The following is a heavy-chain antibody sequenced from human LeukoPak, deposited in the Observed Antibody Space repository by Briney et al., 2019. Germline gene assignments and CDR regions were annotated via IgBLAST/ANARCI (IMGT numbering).Heavy chain of an antibody. CDR3: AKDLRGIAVAGTLIDY. CDR2: TSGSGGST. V-gene: IGHV3-23*01. J-gene: IGHJ4*02. D-gene: IGHD6-19*01. CDR1: GFTFSSYA. Sequence: GGSLRLSCAASGFTFSSYAMSWVRQAPGKGLEWVSATSGSGGSTYYADSVKGRFTISRDNSKNTLYLQMNSLRAEDTAVYYCAKDLRGIAVAGTLIDYRGQGTLVTVSS.